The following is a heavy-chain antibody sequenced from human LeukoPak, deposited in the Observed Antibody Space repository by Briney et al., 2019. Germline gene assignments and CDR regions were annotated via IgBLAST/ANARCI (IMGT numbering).Heavy chain of an antibody. CDR3: ARFGYVAAVDV. V-gene: IGHV3-7*01. Sequence: GGSLRLSCAASGFSFSAYWMTWVRQAPGTGLEWVDNINPAGSETYYVDPVKGRFSISRGNAKNLVYLQMNSLRAEDTAVYHCARFGYVAAVDVWGQGTPVTVSS. J-gene: IGHJ4*02. CDR2: INPAGSET. D-gene: IGHD2-15*01. CDR1: GFSFSAYW.